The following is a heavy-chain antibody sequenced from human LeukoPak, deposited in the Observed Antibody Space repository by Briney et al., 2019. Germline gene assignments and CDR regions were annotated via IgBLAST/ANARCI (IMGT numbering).Heavy chain of an antibody. CDR2: IKSKTDGGTT. J-gene: IGHJ4*02. CDR3: TTDGRRELPTRDY. CDR1: GFTFSIAW. V-gene: IGHV3-15*01. Sequence: GGSLRLSCAASGFTFSIAWMSWVRQAPGKGLEWVGRIKSKTDGGTTDYAAPVKGRFTISRDDSKNTLYLQMNSLKTEDTAVYYCTTDGRRELPTRDYWGQGTLVTVSS. D-gene: IGHD1-26*01.